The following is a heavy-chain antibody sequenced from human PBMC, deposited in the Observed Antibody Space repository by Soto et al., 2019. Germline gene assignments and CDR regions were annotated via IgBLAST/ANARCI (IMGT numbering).Heavy chain of an antibody. Sequence: SVKVSGKASGGTFSSYAISWVRQAPGQGLEWMGGIIPIFGTANYAQKFQGRVTITADESTSTAYMELSSLRSEDTAVYYCAREEVNGYCSGGSCYYDAFDIWGQGTMVTVSS. CDR3: AREEVNGYCSGGSCYYDAFDI. V-gene: IGHV1-69*13. CDR1: GGTFSSYA. J-gene: IGHJ3*02. CDR2: IIPIFGTA. D-gene: IGHD2-15*01.